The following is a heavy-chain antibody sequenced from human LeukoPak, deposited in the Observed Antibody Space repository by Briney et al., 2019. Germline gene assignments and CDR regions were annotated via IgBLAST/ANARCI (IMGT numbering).Heavy chain of an antibody. Sequence: GGSLRLSCAASGFTFSSYAMSWVRQAPGKGLEWVSAISGSGGSTRYPDSVKGRFTISRDNSKNTLYLQMNSLRAEDTAVYYCAKGGNPFDAFDIWGQGTVVTVS. J-gene: IGHJ3*02. CDR1: GFTFSSYA. V-gene: IGHV3-23*01. CDR2: ISGSGGST. CDR3: AKGGNPFDAFDI. D-gene: IGHD4-23*01.